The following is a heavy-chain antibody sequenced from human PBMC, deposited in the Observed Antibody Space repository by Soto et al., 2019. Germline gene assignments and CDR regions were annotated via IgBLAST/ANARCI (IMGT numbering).Heavy chain of an antibody. CDR1: GGYFSGYY. CDR3: ASSHNVKNWFDP. D-gene: IGHD1-20*01. V-gene: IGHV4-34*01. Sequence: SETLSLTCAVYGGYFSGYYWSWIRQPPGKGLEWIGEINHSGCTNYNPSLKSRVTISVDTSKNQFSLKLSSVTAADTAVYYCASSHNVKNWFDPWGQGTLVTVSS. CDR2: INHSGCT. J-gene: IGHJ5*02.